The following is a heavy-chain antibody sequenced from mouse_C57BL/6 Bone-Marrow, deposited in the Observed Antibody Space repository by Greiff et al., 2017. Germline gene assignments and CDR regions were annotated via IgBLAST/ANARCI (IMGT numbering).Heavy chain of an antibody. CDR1: GYTFTSYW. Sequence: VQLQQPGAELVKPGASVKLSCKASGYTFTSYWMHWVKQRPGQGLEWIGMIHPNSGSTNYNEKFKSKATLTVDKSSSTAYMQLSSLTSEDSAVYSCATYYSNYLAWFAYWGQGTLVTVSA. CDR3: ATYYSNYLAWFAY. D-gene: IGHD2-5*01. J-gene: IGHJ3*01. V-gene: IGHV1-64*01. CDR2: IHPNSGST.